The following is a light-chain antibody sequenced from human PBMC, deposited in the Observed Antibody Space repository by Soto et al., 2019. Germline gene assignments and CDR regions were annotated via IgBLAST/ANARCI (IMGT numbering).Light chain of an antibody. Sequence: DIQMTQSPSTLSATVADRISITCRATQSISYWLAWDQQKPGKAPNLLIYKASNLESGVPSRFNGSVSGTEFTLTISSLQPDDFATYYCQHYNSYSEACGQGTK. V-gene: IGKV1-5*03. J-gene: IGKJ1*01. CDR1: QSISYW. CDR2: KAS. CDR3: QHYNSYSEA.